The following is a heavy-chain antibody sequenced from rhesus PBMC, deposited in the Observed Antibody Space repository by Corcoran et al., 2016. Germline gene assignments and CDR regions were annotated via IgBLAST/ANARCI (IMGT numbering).Heavy chain of an antibody. V-gene: IGHV4-80*01. CDR2: INGNGVPS. CDR3: VLDSLISKSAGDY. Sequence: QVRLQESGPGLVKPSETLSLTCDVSGVSITNNWWSWIRQPPGKGLEWIGEINGNGVPSVRTPALERRVTISTDASKNQFSLKLRFVSAADTAVYYFVLDSLISKSAGDYWGQGTLVTVSS. J-gene: IGHJ4*01. D-gene: IGHD2-39*01. CDR1: GVSITNNW.